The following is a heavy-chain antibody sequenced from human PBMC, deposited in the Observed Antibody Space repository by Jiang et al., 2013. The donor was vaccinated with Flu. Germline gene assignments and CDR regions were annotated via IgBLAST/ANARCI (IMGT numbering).Heavy chain of an antibody. J-gene: IGHJ4*02. CDR2: ISGYNGNT. CDR3: ARDRGWFGEFSATGDF. CDR1: GYTFSNYG. D-gene: IGHD3-10*01. Sequence: EVKKPGASVKVSCKTSGYTFSNYGISWVRQAPGHGLEWMGWISGYNGNTHYIEKLQGRVTMTIDTSTTTGYMELRSLRSDDAAIYYCARDRGWFGEFSATGDFWGQGTPVTVSS. V-gene: IGHV1-18*01.